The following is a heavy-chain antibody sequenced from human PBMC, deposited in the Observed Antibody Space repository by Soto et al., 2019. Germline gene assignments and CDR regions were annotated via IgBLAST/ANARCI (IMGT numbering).Heavy chain of an antibody. D-gene: IGHD2-2*01. CDR2: ISGSGGST. J-gene: IGHJ4*02. CDR1: GFTFSSYA. CDR3: AKDAANRGKVPAAIPY. V-gene: IGHV3-23*01. Sequence: EVQLLESGGGLVQPGGSLRLTCAASGFTFSSYAMSWVRQAPGKGLEWVSAISGSGGSTYYADSVKGRFTISRDNSKNTLYLQMNSLRAEDTAVYYCAKDAANRGKVPAAIPYWGQGTLVTVSS.